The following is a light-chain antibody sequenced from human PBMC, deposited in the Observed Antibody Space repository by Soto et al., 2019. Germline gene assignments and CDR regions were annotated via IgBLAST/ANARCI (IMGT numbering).Light chain of an antibody. J-gene: IGLJ1*01. Sequence: QSVLTQPPSVSGAPGQRVTISCTGSSSNIGAGSDVHWYQQLPGTAPNLLIYGNSNRPSGVPDRFSGSKSGTSASLAITGLQAEDEADNCCQSYDSSQIALYGLGTGTKVTVL. CDR3: QSYDSSQIALYG. CDR2: GNS. V-gene: IGLV1-40*01. CDR1: SSNIGAGSD.